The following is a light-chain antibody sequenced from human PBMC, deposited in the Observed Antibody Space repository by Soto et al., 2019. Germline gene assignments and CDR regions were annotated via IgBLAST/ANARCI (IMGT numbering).Light chain of an antibody. J-gene: IGLJ1*01. CDR3: SSYTTSYFYV. V-gene: IGLV2-14*02. Sequence: QSALTQPASVSGSPGQSITISCTGTSSDVGTYTLVSWYQQHPGKAPKLMIYNVYDRPSGVSYRFSASKSAFTASLTISGLQAEDEAHYYCSSYTTSYFYVFGPGTKVTVL. CDR2: NVY. CDR1: SSDVGTYTL.